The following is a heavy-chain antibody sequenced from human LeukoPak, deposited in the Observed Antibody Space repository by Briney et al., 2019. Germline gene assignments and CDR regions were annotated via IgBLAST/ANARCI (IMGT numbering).Heavy chain of an antibody. CDR1: GGTLTSYA. CDR2: INPKSGGT. D-gene: IGHD1-26*01. Sequence: ASVKVSCKASGGTLTSYAISWVRQAPGQGLEWMGRINPKSGGTDYAQNFQGRVTMTRDTSITTAYMELSSLRSDDTAVYYCAREVGATDNSFDYWGQGTLVTVSS. CDR3: AREVGATDNSFDY. V-gene: IGHV1-2*06. J-gene: IGHJ4*02.